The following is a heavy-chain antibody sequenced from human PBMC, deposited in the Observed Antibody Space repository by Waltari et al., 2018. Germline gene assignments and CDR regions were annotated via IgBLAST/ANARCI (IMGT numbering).Heavy chain of an antibody. CDR2: IKQEGRAE. J-gene: IGHJ4*02. V-gene: IGHV3-7*03. CDR1: GFTFTNFY. CDR3: ARGSTGYVRVWDC. Sequence: EVQVVESGGGLVQPGGSLRLSCAASGFTFTNFYMAWVRQTPGKGLGVVASIKQEGRAEYYVDAVRGRFTISRDNAKNSLYLQMNDVSAEDTAIYYCARGSTGYVRVWDCWGQGTVVTVSS. D-gene: IGHD2-2*01.